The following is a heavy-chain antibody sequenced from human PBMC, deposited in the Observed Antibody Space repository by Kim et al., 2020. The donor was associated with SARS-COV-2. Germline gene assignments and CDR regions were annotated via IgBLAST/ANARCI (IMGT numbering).Heavy chain of an antibody. CDR3: ARDSNRGVDP. J-gene: IGHJ5*02. Sequence: TNYNPPLKSRVTKSIDTSKNQFSRKQGSVAAADTAVYYCARDSNRGVDPWGQGTLVTVSS. CDR2: T. D-gene: IGHD3-10*01. V-gene: IGHV4-59*01.